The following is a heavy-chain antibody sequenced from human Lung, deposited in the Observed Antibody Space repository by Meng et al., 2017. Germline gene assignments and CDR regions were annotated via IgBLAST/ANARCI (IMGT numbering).Heavy chain of an antibody. CDR1: GFSFRRYA. CDR2: LSGGGFTT. V-gene: IGHV3-23*04. Sequence: EVQVVEVGGGLVQTGGSLRLACAGSGFSFRRYAMSWVRHAPGKGLEWVSALSGGGFTTYYADSVKGRFAISRHNSKNTLYLQMNGLRAEDTALYYCAKYSYGLGDYLDYWGQGALVTVSS. J-gene: IGHJ4*02. CDR3: AKYSYGLGDYLDY. D-gene: IGHD3-10*01.